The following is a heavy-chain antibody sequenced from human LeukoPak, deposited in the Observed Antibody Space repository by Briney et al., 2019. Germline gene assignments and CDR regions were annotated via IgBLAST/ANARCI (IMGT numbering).Heavy chain of an antibody. CDR1: GYSFTSYW. CDR3: ARHIVVPAANWFDP. CDR2: IYPGDSDT. D-gene: IGHD2-2*01. V-gene: IGHV5-51*01. Sequence: GESLKTSCKGSGYSFTSYWIGWVRQMPGKGLEWMGIIYPGDSDTRYSPSFPGQVTISADKSISTAYLQWSSLKASDTAMYYCARHIVVPAANWFDPWGQGTLVTVSS. J-gene: IGHJ5*02.